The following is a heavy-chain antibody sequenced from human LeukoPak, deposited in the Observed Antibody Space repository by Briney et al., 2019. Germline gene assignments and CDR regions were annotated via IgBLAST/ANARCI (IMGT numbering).Heavy chain of an antibody. J-gene: IGHJ3*02. CDR1: GFTVSSNY. CDR3: ARERTSYSSQAFDI. CDR2: IYSGGST. V-gene: IGHV3-66*01. Sequence: PGGSLRLSCAASGFTVSSNYMSWVRQAPGEGLEWVSVIYSGGSTYYADSVKGRFTISRDNSKNTLYLQMNSLRAEDTAVYYCARERTSYSSQAFDISGQGTMVTVSS. D-gene: IGHD6-19*01.